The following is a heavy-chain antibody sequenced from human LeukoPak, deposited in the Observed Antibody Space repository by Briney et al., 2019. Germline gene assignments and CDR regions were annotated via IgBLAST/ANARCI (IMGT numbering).Heavy chain of an antibody. CDR1: GYTFSGYY. V-gene: IGHV1-2*02. Sequence: GASVKVSCKASGYTFSGYYIHWVRQAPGQGLEWMGWINPHIGGINYARKFQGRVTMTGDTSNSTAYMELSSLRYDDTAIYYCARGAEHVVVIASTDWFDPWGQGTLVTVSS. D-gene: IGHD2-15*01. CDR3: ARGAEHVVVIASTDWFDP. J-gene: IGHJ5*02. CDR2: INPHIGGI.